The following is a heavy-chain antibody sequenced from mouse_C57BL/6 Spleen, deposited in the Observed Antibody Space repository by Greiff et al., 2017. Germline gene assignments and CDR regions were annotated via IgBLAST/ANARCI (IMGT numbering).Heavy chain of an antibody. CDR3: ARGTFPHYYGSSYSY. CDR2: IDPSDSET. Sequence: VQLQQPGAELVRPGSSVKLSCKASGYTFTSYWMHWVKQRPIQGLEWIGNIDPSDSETHYNQKFKDKATLTVDKSSSTAYMQLSSLTSEDSAVYYCARGTFPHYYGSSYSYWGQGTTLTVSS. CDR1: GYTFTSYW. D-gene: IGHD1-1*01. J-gene: IGHJ2*01. V-gene: IGHV1-52*01.